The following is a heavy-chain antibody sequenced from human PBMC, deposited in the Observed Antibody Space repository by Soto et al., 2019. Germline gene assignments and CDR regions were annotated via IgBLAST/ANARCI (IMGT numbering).Heavy chain of an antibody. V-gene: IGHV3-9*01. Sequence: EVQLVESGGGLVQPGRSLRLSCAASGFTFDDYAMHWVRQAPGKGLEWVSGISWNSGSIDYADSVKGRFTISRDNAKNSLYLQMNSLRAEDTALYYCAKGPLIHLPLSGDYCDYWGQGTLVTVSS. CDR3: AKGPLIHLPLSGDYCDY. CDR1: GFTFDDYA. J-gene: IGHJ4*02. CDR2: ISWNSGSI. D-gene: IGHD2-15*01.